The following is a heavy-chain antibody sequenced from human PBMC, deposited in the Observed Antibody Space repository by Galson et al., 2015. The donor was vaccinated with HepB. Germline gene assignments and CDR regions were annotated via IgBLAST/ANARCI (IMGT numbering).Heavy chain of an antibody. V-gene: IGHV3-73*01. D-gene: IGHD4-17*01. CDR3: KSQGDGDNSFDY. CDR2: IRSKVNSYAT. CDR1: GFTFSGSA. J-gene: IGHJ4*02. Sequence: SLRLSCAASGFTFSGSAMHWVRQASGKGLEWVGRIRSKVNSYATAYVASVKGRFTISRDDSKNTAYLQMNSLKTEDTAVYYCKSQGDGDNSFDYWGQGTLVTVSS.